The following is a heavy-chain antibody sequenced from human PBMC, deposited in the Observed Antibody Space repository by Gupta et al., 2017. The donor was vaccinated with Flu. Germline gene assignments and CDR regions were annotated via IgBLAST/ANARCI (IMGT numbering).Heavy chain of an antibody. D-gene: IGHD3-10*01. CDR3: ARESYGSGKVDP. V-gene: IGHV3-48*03. J-gene: IGHJ5*02. CDR1: GFTFSGYE. Sequence: EVQLVESGGGLVQPGGSLRLSCAASGFTFSGYEMNWIRQAPGKGLEWVSYISSSGSTIYYADSVKGRFTISRDNAKNSLYLQMDSLRAEDTAVYYCARESYGSGKVDPWGQGTLVTVSS. CDR2: ISSSGSTI.